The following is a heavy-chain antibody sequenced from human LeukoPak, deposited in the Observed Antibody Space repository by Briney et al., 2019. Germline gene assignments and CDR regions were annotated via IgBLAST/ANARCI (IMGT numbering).Heavy chain of an antibody. CDR1: GYTFTSYY. CDR3: ARASYYYDSSGYYLHWYFDL. J-gene: IGHJ2*01. V-gene: IGHV1-46*01. D-gene: IGHD3-22*01. CDR2: INPSGGST. Sequence: SVKVSCKASGYTFTSYYMHWVRQAPGQGLEWMGIINPSGGSTSYAQKFQGRGTMTRDTSTSTVYMELSSLRSEDTAVYYCARASYYYDSSGYYLHWYFDLWGRGTLVTVSS.